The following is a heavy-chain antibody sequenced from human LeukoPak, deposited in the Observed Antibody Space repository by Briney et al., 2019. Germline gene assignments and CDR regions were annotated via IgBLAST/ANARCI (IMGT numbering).Heavy chain of an antibody. CDR2: INPSGGST. CDR1: GYTFTSYY. D-gene: IGHD4-17*01. J-gene: IGHJ6*02. V-gene: IGHV1-46*01. Sequence: GASVNVSCTASGYTFTSYYMHWVRQAPGQGLEWMGIINPSGGSTSYAQKFQGRVTMTRDTSTSTVYMELSSLRSEDTAVYYCARRGDYVDIGYGMDVWGQGTTVTVSS. CDR3: ARRGDYVDIGYGMDV.